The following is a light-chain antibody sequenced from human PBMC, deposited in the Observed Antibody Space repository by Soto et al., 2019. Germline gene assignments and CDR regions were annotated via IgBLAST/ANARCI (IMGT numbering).Light chain of an antibody. CDR1: QNVYTW. CDR3: QQYSRLYT. Sequence: DIQMTQSPSTLSASVGDRVTISCRASQNVYTWLAWYQQKPGKAPKFLIYKASILESGVPSRFSGNGSGTEFTLTISSLQPDDFATYYCQQYSRLYTFGQGTKLEIK. J-gene: IGKJ2*01. CDR2: KAS. V-gene: IGKV1-5*03.